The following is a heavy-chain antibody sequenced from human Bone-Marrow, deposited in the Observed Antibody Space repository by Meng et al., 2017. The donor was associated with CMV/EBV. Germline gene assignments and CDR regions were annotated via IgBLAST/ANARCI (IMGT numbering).Heavy chain of an antibody. CDR1: GFTFSSSA. Sequence: CAASGFTFSSSAMSWVRQAPGMGLEWVSSISGDGGSTYYADSVKGRFTISRDNSKNTLYLQMNSLRAEDTAVYYCAKVTRGSSGAVDYWGQGTLVTVSS. J-gene: IGHJ4*02. V-gene: IGHV3-23*01. CDR2: ISGDGGST. D-gene: IGHD3-22*01. CDR3: AKVTRGSSGAVDY.